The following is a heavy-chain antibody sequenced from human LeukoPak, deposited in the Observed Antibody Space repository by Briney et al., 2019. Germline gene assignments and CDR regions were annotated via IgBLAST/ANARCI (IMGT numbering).Heavy chain of an antibody. V-gene: IGHV1-18*01. CDR2: ISAYNGNT. J-gene: IGHJ4*02. CDR3: AGDNDYGDYVKRGYDY. Sequence: GASVKVSCKASGYTFTSYGISWVRQAPGQGLEWMGWISAYNGNTNYAQKLQGRVTMTTDTSTSTAYMELRSLRSDDTAVYYCAGDNDYGDYVKRGYDYWGQGTLVTVSS. CDR1: GYTFTSYG. D-gene: IGHD4-17*01.